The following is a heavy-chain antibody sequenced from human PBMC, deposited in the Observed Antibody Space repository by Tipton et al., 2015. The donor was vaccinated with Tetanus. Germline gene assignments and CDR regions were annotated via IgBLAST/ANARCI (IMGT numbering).Heavy chain of an antibody. CDR1: GGSVNSGTYY. Sequence: TLSLTCSVSGGSVNSGTYYWSWIRQPPGKGLEWLGDIYYGGVTQYNPSLESRVTISMDRSKNQISLQLTSVTAADTAVYFCAGVTAQRTELYFDHWGQGTLVTVSS. CDR3: AGVTAQRTELYFDH. D-gene: IGHD6-13*01. CDR2: IYYGGVT. V-gene: IGHV4-61*01. J-gene: IGHJ4*02.